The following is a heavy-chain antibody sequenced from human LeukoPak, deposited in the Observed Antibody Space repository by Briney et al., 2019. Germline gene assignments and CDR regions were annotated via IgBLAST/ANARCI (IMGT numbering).Heavy chain of an antibody. CDR1: GYTLTELS. CDR2: FDPEDGET. V-gene: IGHV1-24*01. J-gene: IGHJ1*01. CDR3: ATDYSSSWYFEYFQH. Sequence: ASVKVSCKVSGYTLTELSMHWVRQAPGKGLEWMGGFDPEDGETIYAQKFQGRVTMTEDTSTDTAYMELSSLRSEDTAVYYCATDYSSSWYFEYFQHWGQGTLVTVSS. D-gene: IGHD6-13*01.